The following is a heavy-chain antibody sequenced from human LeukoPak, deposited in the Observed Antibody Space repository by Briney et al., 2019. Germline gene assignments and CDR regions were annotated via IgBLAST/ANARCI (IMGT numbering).Heavy chain of an antibody. CDR2: ISSSGSTI. V-gene: IGHV3-48*03. J-gene: IGHJ4*02. D-gene: IGHD3-10*01. CDR3: AKDQVSLLWFGELSD. Sequence: GGSLRLSCAASGFTFTSYEINWVRQAPGKGLEWVSYISSSGSTIKYADSVKGRFTISRGNAKNSLYLQMNSLRAEDTAVYYCAKDQVSLLWFGELSDWGQGTLVTVSS. CDR1: GFTFTSYE.